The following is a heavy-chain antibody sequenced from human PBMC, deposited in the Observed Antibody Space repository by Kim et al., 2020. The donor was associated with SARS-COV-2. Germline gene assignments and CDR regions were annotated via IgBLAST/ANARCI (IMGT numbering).Heavy chain of an antibody. CDR3: AKDRITVTPQFGY. CDR2: ISASGAST. J-gene: IGHJ4*02. V-gene: IGHV3-23*01. CDR1: GFTFSSYA. Sequence: GGSLRLSCAASGFTFSSYAMGWVRQAPGKGLEWVSGISASGASTYYADSVKGRFTISRDNSKNTLYLQMNSLRAEDTAVYYCAKDRITVTPQFGYWGQGTLVTVSS. D-gene: IGHD4-17*01.